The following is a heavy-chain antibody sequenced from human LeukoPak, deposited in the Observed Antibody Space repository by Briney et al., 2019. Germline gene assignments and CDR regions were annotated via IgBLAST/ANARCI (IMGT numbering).Heavy chain of an antibody. J-gene: IGHJ5*02. V-gene: IGHV3-21*01. CDR3: ARGTHIAAAANWFDP. D-gene: IGHD6-13*01. CDR2: ISSSSSYI. Sequence: GGSLRLSCAASGFTFSTYSMNWVRQAPGKGLEWVSSISSSSSYIYYADSVKGRFTISRDNAKNSLYLQMNSLRVEDTAVYYCARGTHIAAAANWFDPWGQGTLVTVSS. CDR1: GFTFSTYS.